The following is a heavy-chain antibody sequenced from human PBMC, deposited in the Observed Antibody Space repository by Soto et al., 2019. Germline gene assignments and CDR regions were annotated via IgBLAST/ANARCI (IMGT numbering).Heavy chain of an antibody. CDR3: ARRLYYDSSGFEGGGMDV. V-gene: IGHV4-30-4*01. Sequence: SETLYLTCTVSGGSITTVNYCWSWIRQSPDTGLEWIGHIYNGGSTYNNPSLESRVTISLDTSKSQFSLKLSSVTAADTAVYYCARRLYYDSSGFEGGGMDVWGQGTTVT. D-gene: IGHD3-22*01. CDR2: IYNGGST. J-gene: IGHJ6*02. CDR1: GGSITTVNYC.